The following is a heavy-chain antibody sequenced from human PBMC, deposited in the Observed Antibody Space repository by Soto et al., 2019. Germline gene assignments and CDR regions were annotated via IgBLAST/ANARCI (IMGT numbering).Heavy chain of an antibody. J-gene: IGHJ5*02. CDR2: ISYDGSNK. CDR1: GFTFSSYA. V-gene: IGHV3-30-3*01. CDR3: ARDLVVWSGYYTYTSWFDP. D-gene: IGHD3-3*01. Sequence: PGGSLRLSCAASGFTFSSYAMHWVRQAPGKGLESVAVISYDGSNKYYADSVKGRFTISRDNSKNTLYLQMNSLRAENTAVYYCARDLVVWSGYYTYTSWFDPCGQGTRVTVSS.